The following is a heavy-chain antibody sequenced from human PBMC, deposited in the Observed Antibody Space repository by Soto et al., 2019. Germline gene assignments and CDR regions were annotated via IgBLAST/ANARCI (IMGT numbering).Heavy chain of an antibody. CDR2: ISGSGRNT. CDR3: ARAGQQLYEFDY. V-gene: IGHV3-23*01. D-gene: IGHD6-13*01. J-gene: IGHJ4*02. Sequence: GGSLRLSCATSGFTFSSNGMSWVRQAPGKGLDWVSGISGSGRNTYYADSVKGRFTISRDNSKNTLFLQMNSLRAEDTAVYYCARAGQQLYEFDYWGQGTLVTVSS. CDR1: GFTFSSNG.